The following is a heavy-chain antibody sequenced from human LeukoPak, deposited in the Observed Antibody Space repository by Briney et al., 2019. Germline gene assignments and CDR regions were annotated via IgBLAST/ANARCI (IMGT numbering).Heavy chain of an antibody. CDR1: GFTFSNAW. Sequence: GGSLRLSCAASGFTFSNAWMRWVRQAPGKGLEWVGRIKSKTDGGTTDYAAPVKGRFTISRDDSKNTLYWQMMSLKTEDTAVYYCTTDMVFYGDYEGWVQEILVTVSS. CDR3: TTDMVFYGDYEG. V-gene: IGHV3-15*01. CDR2: IKSKTDGGTT. D-gene: IGHD4-17*01. J-gene: IGHJ4*02.